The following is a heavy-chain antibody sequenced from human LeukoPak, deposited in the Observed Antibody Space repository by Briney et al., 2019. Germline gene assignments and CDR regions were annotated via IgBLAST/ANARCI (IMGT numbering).Heavy chain of an antibody. V-gene: IGHV5-51*01. CDR2: IYPGDSDT. CDR1: GYGFTTYW. CDR3: ALGAVRGLHAFDI. Sequence: GESLKISCKGSGYGFTTYWIGWVRQMPGRGLEWMGIIYPGDSDTRYSPPFQGQVTISADKSVTTAYLQWSSLKASDTAMYYCALGAVRGLHAFDIWGQGTMVTVSS. D-gene: IGHD3-10*01. J-gene: IGHJ3*02.